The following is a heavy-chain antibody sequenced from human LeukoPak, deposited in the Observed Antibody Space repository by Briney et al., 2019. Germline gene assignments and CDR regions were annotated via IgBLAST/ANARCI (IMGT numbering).Heavy chain of an antibody. Sequence: GSSVTVSFKACGGTVSSYAISWVRQAPGQGLEWMGGIIPIFGTANYAQKFQGRVTITADESTSTAYMELSSLRSEDTAVYYCERDVSDTLRPDRAAAGTFDAFDIWGQGTMVTVSS. CDR3: ERDVSDTLRPDRAAAGTFDAFDI. CDR2: IIPIFGTA. CDR1: GGTVSSYA. D-gene: IGHD6-13*01. J-gene: IGHJ3*02. V-gene: IGHV1-69*01.